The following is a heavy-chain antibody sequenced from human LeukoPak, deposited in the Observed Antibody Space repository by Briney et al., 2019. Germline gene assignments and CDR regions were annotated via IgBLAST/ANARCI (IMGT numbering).Heavy chain of an antibody. D-gene: IGHD4-17*01. Sequence: SETLSLTCTVSGGSISSYYWSWIRQPPGKGLEWIGYIYYSGSTNYNPSLKSRVTISVDTSKNQFSLKLSSVTAADTAVYYCARGHDYGDYGPDAFDIWGQGTMVTVSS. CDR2: IYYSGST. V-gene: IGHV4-59*01. J-gene: IGHJ3*02. CDR3: ARGHDYGDYGPDAFDI. CDR1: GGSISSYY.